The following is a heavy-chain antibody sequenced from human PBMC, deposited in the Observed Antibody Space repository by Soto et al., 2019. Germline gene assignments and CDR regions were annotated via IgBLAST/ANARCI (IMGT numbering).Heavy chain of an antibody. CDR2: ISGSGGST. J-gene: IGHJ4*02. Sequence: EVQLLESGGGLVQPGGSLRLSCAASGFTFSSYAMSCVRQAPGKGLEWVSAISGSGGSTYYADSVKGRFTISRDNSKNTLYIQMNSLRAEDTAVYYCAKNPCGYSSLCYFDYWGQGTLVTVSS. V-gene: IGHV3-23*01. D-gene: IGHD6-19*01. CDR1: GFTFSSYA. CDR3: AKNPCGYSSLCYFDY.